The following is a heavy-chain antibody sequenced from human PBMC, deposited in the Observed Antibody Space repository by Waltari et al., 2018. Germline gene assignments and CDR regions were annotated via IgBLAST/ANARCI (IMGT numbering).Heavy chain of an antibody. CDR2: IYYSGST. Sequence: QLQLQESGPGLVKPSETLSLTCTVSGGSISSSSYYWGWIRQPPGKGLEWIGSIYYSGSTYYNPSLKSRVTISVDTSKNQFSLKLSSVTAADTAVYYCTTDRWFRDFDYWGQGTLVTVSS. CDR1: GGSISSSSYY. V-gene: IGHV4-39*07. J-gene: IGHJ4*02. CDR3: TTDRWFRDFDY. D-gene: IGHD3-10*01.